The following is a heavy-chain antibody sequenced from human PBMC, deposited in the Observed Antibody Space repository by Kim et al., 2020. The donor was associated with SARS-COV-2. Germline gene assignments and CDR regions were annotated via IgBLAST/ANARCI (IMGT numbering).Heavy chain of an antibody. V-gene: IGHV4-31*03. CDR2: IYYSGST. CDR1: GGSISSGGYY. CDR3: ARDAGDITMVRGVIESYGMDV. J-gene: IGHJ6*02. D-gene: IGHD3-10*01. Sequence: SETLSLTCTVSGGSISSGGYYWSWIRQHPGKGLEWIGYIYYSGSTYYNPSLKSRVTISVDTSKNQFSLKLSSVTAADTAVYYCARDAGDITMVRGVIESYGMDVWGQGTTVTVSS.